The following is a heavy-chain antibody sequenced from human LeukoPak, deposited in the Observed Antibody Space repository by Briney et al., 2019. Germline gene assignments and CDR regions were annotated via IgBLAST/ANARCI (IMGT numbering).Heavy chain of an antibody. J-gene: IGHJ3*02. CDR2: ISSSSTI. Sequence: GGSLRLSCAASGFTFSSYSMNWVRQAPGKGLEWVSYISSSSTIYYADSVKGRFTISRDNAKNSLYLQMNSLRAEDTAVYYCARDLKRRVYYDSSGSDDAFDIWGQGTMVTVSS. V-gene: IGHV3-48*04. CDR1: GFTFSSYS. CDR3: ARDLKRRVYYDSSGSDDAFDI. D-gene: IGHD3-22*01.